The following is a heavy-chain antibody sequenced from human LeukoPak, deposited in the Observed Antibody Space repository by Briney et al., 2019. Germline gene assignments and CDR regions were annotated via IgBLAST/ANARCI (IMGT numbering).Heavy chain of an antibody. V-gene: IGHV3-48*03. CDR2: IGSSGSTI. J-gene: IGHJ4*02. Sequence: GGSLRLSCAASGFTFSSYEMNWVRQAPGKGLEWVSYIGSSGSTIYYADSVKGRFTISRDNAKNSLYLQMNSLRAEDTAVYYCARDMIYRDSSSSRGAFDYWGQGTLVTVSS. CDR3: ARDMIYRDSSSSRGAFDY. D-gene: IGHD6-6*01. CDR1: GFTFSSYE.